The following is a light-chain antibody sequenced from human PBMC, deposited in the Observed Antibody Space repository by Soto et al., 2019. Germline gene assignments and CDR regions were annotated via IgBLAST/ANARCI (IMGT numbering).Light chain of an antibody. CDR1: SSNIGNNF. J-gene: IGLJ7*02. CDR2: EDN. CDR3: GTWDSSLSVAV. V-gene: IGLV1-51*02. Sequence: QSVLTQPPSVSAAPGQKVTISCSGSSSNIGNNFVSWYQQLPGTAPKLLIYEDNKRPSGIPDRFSGSKSGTSSTLGITGLQTGDEADYYCGTWDSSLSVAVFGGGTQLTAL.